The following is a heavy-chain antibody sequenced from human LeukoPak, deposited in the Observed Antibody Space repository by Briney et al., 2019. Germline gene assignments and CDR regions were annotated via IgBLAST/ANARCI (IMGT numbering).Heavy chain of an antibody. CDR1: GGSFSGYY. J-gene: IGHJ6*03. V-gene: IGHV4-34*01. D-gene: IGHD3-22*01. CDR2: IYYSGST. Sequence: SETLSLTCAVYGGSFSGYYWSWIRQPPGKGLEWIGCIYYSGSTYYNPSLKSRVTISVDTSKNQFSLKLSSVTAADTAVYYCARDAVNYYDSSGYYASSYYMDVWGKGTTVTVSS. CDR3: ARDAVNYYDSSGYYASSYYMDV.